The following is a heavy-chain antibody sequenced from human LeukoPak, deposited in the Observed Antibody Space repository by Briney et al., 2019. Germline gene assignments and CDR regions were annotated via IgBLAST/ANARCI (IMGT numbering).Heavy chain of an antibody. D-gene: IGHD4-11*01. CDR3: ARVDYKKPFDS. J-gene: IGHJ4*02. CDR2: ISSSGSTI. V-gene: IGHV3-48*03. CDR1: GFTFSSYE. Sequence: GGSLRLSCAASGFTFSSYEMNWVRQAPGKGLEWVSYISSSGSTIYYADSVKGRFTISRDNAKNSLYLQIDSLRAEDTAVYYCARVDYKKPFDSWGQGTLVTVSS.